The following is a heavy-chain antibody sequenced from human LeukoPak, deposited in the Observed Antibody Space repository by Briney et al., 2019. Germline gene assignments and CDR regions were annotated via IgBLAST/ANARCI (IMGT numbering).Heavy chain of an antibody. CDR2: IYYSGST. CDR3: AREDYDYVWGSANWFDP. D-gene: IGHD3-16*01. J-gene: IGHJ5*02. CDR1: GGSISSYY. V-gene: IGHV4-59*01. Sequence: KSSETLSLTCTVSGGSISSYYWSWIRQPPGKGLEWIGYIYYSGSTNYNPSLKSRVTISVDTSKNQFSLKLSSVTAADTAVYYCAREDYDYVWGSANWFDPWGQGTLVTVSS.